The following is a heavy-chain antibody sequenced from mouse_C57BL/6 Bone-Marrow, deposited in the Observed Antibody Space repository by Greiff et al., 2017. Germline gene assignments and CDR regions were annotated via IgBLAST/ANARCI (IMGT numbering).Heavy chain of an antibody. CDR1: GFNIKNTY. J-gene: IGHJ1*03. V-gene: IGHV14-3*01. Sequence: EVMLVESVAELVRPGASVKLSCTASGFNIKNTYMHWVKQRPEQGLEWIGRIDPANGNTKYAPKFQGKATITADTSSNTAYLQLRSLTSEDTAIYYCARRMWLRWYFDVWGTGTTVTVSS. CDR3: ARRMWLRWYFDV. CDR2: IDPANGNT. D-gene: IGHD2-2*01.